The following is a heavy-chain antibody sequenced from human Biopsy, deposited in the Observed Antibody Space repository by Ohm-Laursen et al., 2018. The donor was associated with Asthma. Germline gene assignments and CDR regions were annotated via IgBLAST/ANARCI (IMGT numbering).Heavy chain of an antibody. CDR3: ARDRNYCSDGTCVHYYGVDV. CDR2: IYYSGGT. CDR1: GGSINIGDYY. D-gene: IGHD2-15*01. V-gene: IGHV4-31*03. Sequence: TLSLTCTVSGGSINIGDYYWSWIRQHPVKGLEWIGHIYYSGGTYYNPSLQSRATISIDTSMSQFSLKLKSVTAADTAVYYCARDRNYCSDGTCVHYYGVDVWGPGTTVIVSS. J-gene: IGHJ6*02.